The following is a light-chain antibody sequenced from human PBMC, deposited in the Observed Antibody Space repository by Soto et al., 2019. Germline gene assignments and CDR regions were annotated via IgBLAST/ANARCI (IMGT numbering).Light chain of an antibody. Sequence: DIQMTQSPSALSASVGDRVTITGLARQGISTYLVWYQQKPGTVPKLLIFAASTLQSGVPSRFSGSGSGTDFTLTISSLQPEDVATYYCQNYNGAPWTFGQGTKVEIK. CDR2: AAS. CDR1: QGISTY. CDR3: QNYNGAPWT. J-gene: IGKJ1*01. V-gene: IGKV1-27*01.